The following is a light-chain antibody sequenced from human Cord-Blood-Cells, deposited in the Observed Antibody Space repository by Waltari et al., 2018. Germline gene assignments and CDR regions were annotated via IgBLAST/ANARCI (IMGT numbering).Light chain of an antibody. CDR2: AAS. V-gene: IGKV1-39*01. CDR1: QSISSY. CDR3: QKSYSTLMYS. Sequence: DIQMTQPPSSLSASVGDRVTITCRASQSISSYLNWYQQKPGKAPKLLIYAASSLQSGVPSRFSGSGSGTDFTLTSSSLQPEDLATYYCQKSYSTLMYSFGQGTKLEIK. J-gene: IGKJ2*03.